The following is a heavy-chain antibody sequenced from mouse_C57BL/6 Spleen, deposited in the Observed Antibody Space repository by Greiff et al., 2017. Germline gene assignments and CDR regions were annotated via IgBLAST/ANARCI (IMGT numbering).Heavy chain of an antibody. CDR3: VSQDYGSYYFDY. Sequence: DVMLVESGGGLVQPKGSLKLSCAASGFSFNTYAMNWVRQAPGKGLEWVARIRSKSNNYATYYAVSVKDRFTISRYDSESMLYLQMNNLKTEDTAMYYCVSQDYGSYYFDYWGQGTTLTVAS. J-gene: IGHJ2*01. CDR2: IRSKSNNYAT. D-gene: IGHD1-1*01. CDR1: GFSFNTYA. V-gene: IGHV10-1*01.